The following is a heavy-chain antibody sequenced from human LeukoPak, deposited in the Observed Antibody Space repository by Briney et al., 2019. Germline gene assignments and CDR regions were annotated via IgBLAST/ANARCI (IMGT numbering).Heavy chain of an antibody. V-gene: IGHV6-1*01. CDR2: TYYRSKWYN. J-gene: IGHJ4*02. D-gene: IGHD2-2*02. CDR3: ARGLGYCSSTSCYTYDY. Sequence: SQTLSLTCAISGDSVSSNSAAWNWIRQSPSRGLEWLGRTYYRSKWYNDYAVSVKSRITINPDTSKNQFSLQLNSVTPEDTAVYYCARGLGYCSSTSCYTYDYWGQGTLVTVSS. CDR1: GDSVSSNSAA.